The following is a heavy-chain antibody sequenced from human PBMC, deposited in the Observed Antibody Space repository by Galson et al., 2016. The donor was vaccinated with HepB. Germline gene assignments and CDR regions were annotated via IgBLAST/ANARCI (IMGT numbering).Heavy chain of an antibody. J-gene: IGHJ4*02. D-gene: IGHD5-12*01. V-gene: IGHV1-8*01. CDR3: ARGAALIVATYDC. Sequence: SVKVSCKASGYTFTSYDINWVRQATGQGLEWMGWMNPNSGNTGYAQRFQGRVTMTRNTSISTAYMELSSLRSEDTAVYYCARGAALIVATYDCWGQGTLVTVSS. CDR1: GYTFTSYD. CDR2: MNPNSGNT.